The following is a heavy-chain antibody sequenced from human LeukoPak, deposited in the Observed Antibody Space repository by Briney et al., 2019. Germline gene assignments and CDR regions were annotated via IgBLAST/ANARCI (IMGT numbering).Heavy chain of an antibody. D-gene: IGHD6-19*01. J-gene: IGHJ4*02. CDR2: IIPIFGTA. Sequence: GASVKVSCKASGGTFSSYAISWVRQAPGQGLEWMGGIIPIFGTANYAQKFQGRVTITADESTSTAYMELSSLRSEDTVVYYCARDFEGSSGSPYMVFGYWGQGTLVTVSS. CDR1: GGTFSSYA. V-gene: IGHV1-69*13. CDR3: ARDFEGSSGSPYMVFGY.